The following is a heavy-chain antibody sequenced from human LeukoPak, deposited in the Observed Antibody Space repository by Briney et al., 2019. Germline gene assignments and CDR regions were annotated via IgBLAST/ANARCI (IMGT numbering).Heavy chain of an antibody. CDR1: GFTFNTYG. Sequence: PGGSLRLSCAASGFTFNTYGMHWVRQAPGKGLEWVAVISYDGSIKYYGDSAKGRFTISRDNSKNTLSLQMNSLRVEDTALYYCAKETAVGTKRITHLDSWGQGTLVTVSS. D-gene: IGHD6-19*01. J-gene: IGHJ4*02. CDR3: AKETAVGTKRITHLDS. CDR2: ISYDGSIK. V-gene: IGHV3-30*18.